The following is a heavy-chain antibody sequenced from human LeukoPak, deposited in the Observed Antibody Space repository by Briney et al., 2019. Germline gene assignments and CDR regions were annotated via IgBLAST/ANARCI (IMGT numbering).Heavy chain of an antibody. CDR1: GGSFSGYY. CDR2: INHSGST. Sequence: SETLSLTCAVYGGSFSGYYWSWIRQPPGKGLEWIGEINHSGSTNYNPSLTSRVTISVDTSKNQFSLKLSSVTAADTAVYYCARVDLSSSWSPDYWGQGTLVTVSS. J-gene: IGHJ4*02. CDR3: ARVDLSSSWSPDY. D-gene: IGHD6-13*01. V-gene: IGHV4-34*01.